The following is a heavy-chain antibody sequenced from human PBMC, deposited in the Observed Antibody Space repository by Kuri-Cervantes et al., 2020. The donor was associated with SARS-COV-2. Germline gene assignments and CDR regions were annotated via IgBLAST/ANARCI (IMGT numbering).Heavy chain of an antibody. Sequence: GSLRLSCTVSGGSISSYYWSWIRQPPGKGLEWIGYIYYSGSTNYNPSLKSRVTISVDTSKNEVSLKLTSVTAADTAVYYCARGRTYSIYWGQGTLVTVSS. CDR2: IYYSGST. J-gene: IGHJ4*02. V-gene: IGHV4-59*01. CDR1: GGSISSYY. D-gene: IGHD1-7*01. CDR3: ARGRTYSIY.